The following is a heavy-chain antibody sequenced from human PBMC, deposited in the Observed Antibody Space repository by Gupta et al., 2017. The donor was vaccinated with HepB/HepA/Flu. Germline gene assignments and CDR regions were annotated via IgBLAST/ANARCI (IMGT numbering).Heavy chain of an antibody. CDR1: GFTFSNYA. Sequence: EVQVLESGGGLVQPGGSLRLSCAASGFTFSNYAMNWVRQAPGKGLEWVSTITGSGSATYYPDSVKGRFTISRDNSKNTLYLQMNSLRAEDTAVYYCAKGTLGSCNGVTCYPLDYWGQGTLVSVSS. CDR3: AKGTLGSCNGVTCYPLDY. V-gene: IGHV3-23*01. J-gene: IGHJ4*02. D-gene: IGHD2-15*01. CDR2: ITGSGSAT.